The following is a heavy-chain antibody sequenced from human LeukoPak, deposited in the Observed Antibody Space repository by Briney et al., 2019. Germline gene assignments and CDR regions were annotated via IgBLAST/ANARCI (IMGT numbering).Heavy chain of an antibody. CDR3: ARDRIYGTNWFDP. V-gene: IGHV1-18*01. CDR1: GYIFTSYG. Sequence: ASVKVSCKASGYIFTSYGVCWVRQAPGQGLEWMGWINGDNGNTNYAQKFQGRVIMTADTSTNTAYMELRSLTSDDTAVYYCARDRIYGTNWFDPWGQGTLVTVSS. CDR2: INGDNGNT. J-gene: IGHJ5*02. D-gene: IGHD1-7*01.